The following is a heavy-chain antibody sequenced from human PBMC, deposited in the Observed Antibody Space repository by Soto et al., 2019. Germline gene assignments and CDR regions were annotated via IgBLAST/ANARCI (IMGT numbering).Heavy chain of an antibody. J-gene: IGHJ6*03. CDR2: ISSSSRVI. CDR1: GFILSDCA. Sequence: EVQLVESGGGLVQPGGSLRLSCATSGFILSDCAMNWVRQAPGKGLEWVSYISSSSRVIDYADSVKGRFTVSRDNARNSLYLQMYSLRAEDTAVYYCARDLSWGSNWYYYMNVWGKGTTVTVSS. D-gene: IGHD7-27*01. V-gene: IGHV3-48*01. CDR3: ARDLSWGSNWYYYMNV.